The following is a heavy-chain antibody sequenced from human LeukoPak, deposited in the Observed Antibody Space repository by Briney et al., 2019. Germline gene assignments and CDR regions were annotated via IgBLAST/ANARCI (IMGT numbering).Heavy chain of an antibody. J-gene: IGHJ4*02. CDR3: ARDSGVLDY. CDR1: GGSFSGYY. CDR2: INHSGST. D-gene: IGHD3-10*01. Sequence: PSETLSLTCAVYGGSFSGYYWSWIRQPPGKGLEWIGEINHSGSTNYNPSLKSRVTISVDTSKNQFSLKLSSVTAADTAVYYCARDSGVLDYWGQGTLVTVSS. V-gene: IGHV4-34*01.